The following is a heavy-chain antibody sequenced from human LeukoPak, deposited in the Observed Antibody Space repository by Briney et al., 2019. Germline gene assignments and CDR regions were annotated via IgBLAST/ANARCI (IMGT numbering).Heavy chain of an antibody. J-gene: IGHJ4*02. CDR1: GYTFTNNG. CDR3: ARDPPWPVDY. V-gene: IGHV1-18*01. CDR2: ISAYNGNT. Sequence: ASVKVSCKDSGYTFTNNGISWVRRAPGQGLEWMGWISAYNGNTNYAQKLQGRVTMTTDTSTSTAYMELRSLRSDDTAVYYCARDPPWPVDYWGQGTLVTVSS. D-gene: IGHD5-12*01.